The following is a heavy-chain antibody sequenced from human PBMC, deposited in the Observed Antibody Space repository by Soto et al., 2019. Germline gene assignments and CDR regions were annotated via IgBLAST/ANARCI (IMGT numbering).Heavy chain of an antibody. Sequence: SVKVSCKASGGTFSSYTISWVRQAPGQGLEWMGRIIPILGIANYAQNFQGRVTITADKSTSTAYMELSSLRSEDTAVYVCAREGPMAAFVFWGQGTLVTVAS. V-gene: IGHV1-69*04. J-gene: IGHJ4*02. CDR3: AREGPMAAFVF. CDR2: IIPILGIA. D-gene: IGHD6-13*01. CDR1: GGTFSSYT.